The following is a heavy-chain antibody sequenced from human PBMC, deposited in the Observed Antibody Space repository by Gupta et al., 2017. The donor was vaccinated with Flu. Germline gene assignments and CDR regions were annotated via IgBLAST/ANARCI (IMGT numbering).Heavy chain of an antibody. J-gene: IGHJ3*02. CDR2: ISWNSGSI. D-gene: IGHD2-2*01. Sequence: EVQLVESGGGLVQPGRSLRLSCAASGFTFDDYAMHWVRQAPGKGLEWVAGISWNSGSIGYADSVKGRFTISRDNAKNSLYRQMNSLRAEDTALYYCAKGSKRWGPAATGAFDIWGQGTMVTVSS. V-gene: IGHV3-9*01. CDR1: GFTFDDYA. CDR3: AKGSKRWGPAATGAFDI.